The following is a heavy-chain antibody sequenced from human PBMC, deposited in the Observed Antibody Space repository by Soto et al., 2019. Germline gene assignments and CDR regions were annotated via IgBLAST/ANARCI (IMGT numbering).Heavy chain of an antibody. CDR1: GYTFTSYG. D-gene: IGHD3-16*01. Sequence: QVQLVQSGAEVKKPGASVKVSCKASGYTFTSYGISWVRQAPGQGLEWMGWISPYNGNTNYAQKLQGRVTMTTDTSTSTAYRERRSLKSDDPAVYYCARDGAAHTFAPGGQGILVPVSS. J-gene: IGHJ5*02. CDR3: ARDGAAHTFAP. V-gene: IGHV1-18*01. CDR2: ISPYNGNT.